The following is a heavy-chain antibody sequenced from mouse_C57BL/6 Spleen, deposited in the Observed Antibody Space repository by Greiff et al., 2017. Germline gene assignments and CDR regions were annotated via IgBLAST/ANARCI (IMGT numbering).Heavy chain of an antibody. D-gene: IGHD3-2*02. J-gene: IGHJ3*01. V-gene: IGHV1-62-2*01. CDR2: FYPGSGSI. CDR1: GYTFTEYT. Sequence: QVQLKETGAELVKPGASVKLSCKASGYTFTEYTIHWVKQRSGQGLEWIGWFYPGSGSIKYNEKFKDKATLTADKSSSTGYMELSRLTSEDSAVYFCARHEERETAQAWFACWGQGTLVTVSA. CDR3: ARHEERETAQAWFAC.